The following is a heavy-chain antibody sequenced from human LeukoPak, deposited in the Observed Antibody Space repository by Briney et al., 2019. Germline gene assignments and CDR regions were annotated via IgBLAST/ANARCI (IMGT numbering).Heavy chain of an antibody. Sequence: ASVKVSCKASGYTFTGYYMHWVRQAPGQGLEWMGWISAYNGNTNYAQKLQGRVTMTTDTSTSTAYMELRSLRSDDTAVYYCARDGSMNSGSYPFDYWGQGTLVTVSS. D-gene: IGHD1-26*01. J-gene: IGHJ4*02. CDR3: ARDGSMNSGSYPFDY. V-gene: IGHV1-18*04. CDR1: GYTFTGYY. CDR2: ISAYNGNT.